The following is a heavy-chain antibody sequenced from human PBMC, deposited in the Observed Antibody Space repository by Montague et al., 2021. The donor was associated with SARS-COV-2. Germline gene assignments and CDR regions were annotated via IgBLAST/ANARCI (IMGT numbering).Heavy chain of an antibody. V-gene: IGHV3-48*03. J-gene: IGHJ3*02. CDR3: TRDYRSIVGDGLDI. CDR1: GFTFSNYD. CDR2: ISTSAYTT. Sequence: SLRLSCAASGFTFSNYDMNWVRQAPGMGPERISYISTSAYTTSYAGSVKGRFTISRDNGKNSLYLQMNSLRVEDTAVYYCTRDYRSIVGDGLDIWGQGTKVTVSS. D-gene: IGHD3-16*02.